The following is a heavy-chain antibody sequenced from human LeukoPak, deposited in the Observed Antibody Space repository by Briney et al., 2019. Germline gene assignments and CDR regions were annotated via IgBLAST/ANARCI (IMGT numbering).Heavy chain of an antibody. D-gene: IGHD1-26*01. Sequence: SVKVSCKASGGAFSSYAISWVRQAPGQGLEWMGGIIPIFGTANYAQKFQGRVTITTDESTSTAYMELSSLRSEDTAVYYCARVVRGSEGYFDYWGQGTLVTVSS. J-gene: IGHJ4*02. CDR3: ARVVRGSEGYFDY. V-gene: IGHV1-69*05. CDR2: IIPIFGTA. CDR1: GGAFSSYA.